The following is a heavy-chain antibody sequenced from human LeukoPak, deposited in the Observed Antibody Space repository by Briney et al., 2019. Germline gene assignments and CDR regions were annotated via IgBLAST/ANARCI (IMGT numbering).Heavy chain of an antibody. V-gene: IGHV3-21*01. CDR1: GFTFSSYA. Sequence: GGSLRLSCAASGFTFSSYAMHWVRQAPGKGLEWVSSISSSSSYIYYADSVKGRFTISRDNAKNSLYLQMNSLRAEDTAVYYCARDWPAYCSSTSCYTNRYYYGMDVWGQGTTVTVSS. D-gene: IGHD2-2*02. CDR2: ISSSSSYI. CDR3: ARDWPAYCSSTSCYTNRYYYGMDV. J-gene: IGHJ6*02.